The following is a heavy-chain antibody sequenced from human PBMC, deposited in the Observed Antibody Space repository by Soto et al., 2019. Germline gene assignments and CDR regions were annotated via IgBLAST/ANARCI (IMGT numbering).Heavy chain of an antibody. V-gene: IGHV3-9*01. CDR2: ISWNSGSI. J-gene: IGHJ4*02. Sequence: EVQLVESGGGLVQPGRSQRLSCAASGFTFDDYAMHWVRQAPGKGLEWVSGISWNSGSIGYADSVKGRFTISRDNAKNSLYLQMNSLRAEDTALYYCAKDKTLSGWYAFDYWGQGTLVTVSS. D-gene: IGHD6-19*01. CDR1: GFTFDDYA. CDR3: AKDKTLSGWYAFDY.